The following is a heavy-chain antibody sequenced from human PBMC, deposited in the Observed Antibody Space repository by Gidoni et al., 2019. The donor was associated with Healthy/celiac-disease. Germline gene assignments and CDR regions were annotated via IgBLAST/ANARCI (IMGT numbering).Heavy chain of an antibody. CDR2: ISRSISYL. J-gene: IGHJ4*02. D-gene: IGHD4-4*01. CDR1: GFTLSSYS. V-gene: IGHV3-21*01. Sequence: EGQLVESGGGLVKPGWSLRLSCAPSGFTLSSYSLNGVRQAPGKGLEWVSSISRSISYLYYADSVKGRFTISRDNANNSLYLQMNSLRAEDTAVYYCARDYTVQKQDYFDYWGQGTLVTVSS. CDR3: ARDYTVQKQDYFDY.